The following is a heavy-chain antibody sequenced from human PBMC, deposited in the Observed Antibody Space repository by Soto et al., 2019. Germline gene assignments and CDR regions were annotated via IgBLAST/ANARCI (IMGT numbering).Heavy chain of an antibody. V-gene: IGHV4-34*01. CDR1: GGSFSGYY. J-gene: IGHJ4*02. D-gene: IGHD5-12*01. Sequence: SETLSLTCAVYGGSFSGYYWSWIRQPPGKGLEWIGEINHSGSTNYNPSLKSRVTISVDTSKNQFSLKLSSVTAADTAVYYCATRRDGYNFVYWGQGTLVTVSS. CDR3: ATRRDGYNFVY. CDR2: INHSGST.